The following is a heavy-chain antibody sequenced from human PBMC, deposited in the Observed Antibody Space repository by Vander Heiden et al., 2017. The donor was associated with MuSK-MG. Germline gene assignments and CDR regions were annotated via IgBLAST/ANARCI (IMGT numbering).Heavy chain of an antibody. CDR2: ISYEGSNK. J-gene: IGHJ6*02. Sequence: QVQLVESGGGVVQPGRSLRLSCAASAFTFSSSAMHWFRQAPGKGLEWVAVISYEGSNKYYADSGKGRFTISRDNSKNTLYLQMNSLRAEDTAVYYCARGEDDFWSGYYGYYYGMDVWGQGTTVTVSS. V-gene: IGHV3-30*04. D-gene: IGHD3-3*01. CDR1: AFTFSSSA. CDR3: ARGEDDFWSGYYGYYYGMDV.